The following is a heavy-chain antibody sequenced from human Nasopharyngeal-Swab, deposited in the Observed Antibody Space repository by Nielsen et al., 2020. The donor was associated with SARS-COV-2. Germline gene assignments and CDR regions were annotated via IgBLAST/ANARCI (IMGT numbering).Heavy chain of an antibody. V-gene: IGHV4-4*07. CDR1: GGSISSYY. D-gene: IGHD3-3*01. J-gene: IGHJ6*02. CDR3: ARATYYDFWSGPDYYYYGMDV. Sequence: GSLSLSCTVSGGSISSYYWSWIRQPAGKGLEWIGRIYTSGSTNYNPSLKSRVTMSVDTSKNQFSLKLSSVTAADTAVYYCARATYYDFWSGPDYYYYGMDVWGQGTTVTVSS. CDR2: IYTSGST.